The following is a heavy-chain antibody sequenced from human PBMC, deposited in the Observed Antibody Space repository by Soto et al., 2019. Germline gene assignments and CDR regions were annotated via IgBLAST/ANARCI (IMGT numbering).Heavy chain of an antibody. D-gene: IGHD1-26*01. Sequence: QLQLQESGPGLVKPSETLSLTCIVSGGSVSSSTYYWAWIRQFPGKGLEWIGSIYYSGSTYYNPSLKSRIALSIDRSKNQFSLKLTSVTAADTAVYYCAPVGIGTKTVDYWGQGTLVTVSS. CDR2: IYYSGST. CDR3: APVGIGTKTVDY. J-gene: IGHJ4*02. CDR1: GGSVSSSTYY. V-gene: IGHV4-39*01.